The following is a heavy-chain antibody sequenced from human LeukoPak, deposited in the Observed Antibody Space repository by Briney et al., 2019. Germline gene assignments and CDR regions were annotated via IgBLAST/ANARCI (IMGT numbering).Heavy chain of an antibody. J-gene: IGHJ4*02. CDR2: IKSKTDGGTT. D-gene: IGHD6-13*01. V-gene: IGHV3-15*01. CDR3: TTFIAAAGTASFDY. Sequence: GGSLRLPCAASGFTFSNAWMSWVRQAPGKGLEWVGRIKSKTDGGTTDYAAPVKGRFTISRDDSKNTLYLQMNSLKTEDTAVYYCTTFIAAAGTASFDYWGQGTLVTVSS. CDR1: GFTFSNAW.